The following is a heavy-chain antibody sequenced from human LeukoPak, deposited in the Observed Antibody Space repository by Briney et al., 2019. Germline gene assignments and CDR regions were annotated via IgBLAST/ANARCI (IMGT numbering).Heavy chain of an antibody. CDR2: ISGSGGST. CDR3: AKYLLNWGSYLDY. J-gene: IGHJ4*02. V-gene: IGHV3-23*01. CDR1: GFTFSSYA. D-gene: IGHD7-27*01. Sequence: GSPRLSCAASGFTFSSYAMSWVRQAPGKGLEWVSAISGSGGSTYYADSVKGRFTISRDNSKNTLYLQMNSLRAEDTVVYYCAKYLLNWGSYLDYWGQGTLVTVSS.